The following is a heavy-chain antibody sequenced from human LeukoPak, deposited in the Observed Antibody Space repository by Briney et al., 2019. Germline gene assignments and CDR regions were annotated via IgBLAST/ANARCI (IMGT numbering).Heavy chain of an antibody. V-gene: IGHV4-39*01. CDR2: IYYSGST. D-gene: IGHD3-10*01. Sequence: SETLSLTXTVSGGSISSSSYYWGWIRQPPGKGLEWIGSIYYSGSTYYNPSLKSRVTISVDTSKNQFSLKLSSVTAADTAVYYCARRRRLWFGELGDAFDIWGQGTMVTVSS. CDR1: GGSISSSSYY. CDR3: ARRRRLWFGELGDAFDI. J-gene: IGHJ3*02.